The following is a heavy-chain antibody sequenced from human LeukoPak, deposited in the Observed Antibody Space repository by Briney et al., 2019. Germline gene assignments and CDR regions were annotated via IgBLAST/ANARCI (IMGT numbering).Heavy chain of an antibody. CDR1: GVSISSYY. CDR2: IYYSGST. J-gene: IGHJ5*02. V-gene: IGHV4-59*08. D-gene: IGHD3-3*01. Sequence: PSETLSLTCTVSGVSISSYYWSWIRQPPGKGLGWSGYIYYSGSTNYNPSPKSRVTISVDTSTNQFSLKLTSVTAADTAVYYCASQEGYDFWSGPNTPNWFDPWGQGTLVTVSS. CDR3: ASQEGYDFWSGPNTPNWFDP.